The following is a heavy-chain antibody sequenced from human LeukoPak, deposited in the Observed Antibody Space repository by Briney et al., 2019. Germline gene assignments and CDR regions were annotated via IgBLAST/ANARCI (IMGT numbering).Heavy chain of an antibody. J-gene: IGHJ5*02. Sequence: PSETLSLTCAVYGGSFSGYYWGWIRQPPGKGLEWIGEINHSGSTNYNPSLKSRVTISVDTSKNQFSLKLSSVTAADTAVYYCARAKGGNYYQGNRGWFDPWGQGTLVTVSS. CDR1: GGSFSGYY. CDR2: INHSGST. D-gene: IGHD1-26*01. V-gene: IGHV4-34*01. CDR3: ARAKGGNYYQGNRGWFDP.